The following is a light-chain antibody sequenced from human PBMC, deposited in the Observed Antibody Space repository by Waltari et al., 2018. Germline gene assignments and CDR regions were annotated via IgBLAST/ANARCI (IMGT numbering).Light chain of an antibody. J-gene: IGKJ2*01. CDR2: RVS. Sequence: DVVMTQSPLSLPVTLGQPASISCQSTQRLFHSDGHTHLNWFQQRPGQSPRRLIYRVSNRDSGVPDRFSGSGSDTDFTLKISRVEAGDVGVYYCMQGTHWPYTFGQGTKLDIK. V-gene: IGKV2-30*02. CDR1: QRLFHSDGHTH. CDR3: MQGTHWPYT.